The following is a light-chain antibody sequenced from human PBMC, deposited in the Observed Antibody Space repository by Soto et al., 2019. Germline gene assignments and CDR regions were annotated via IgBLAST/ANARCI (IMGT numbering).Light chain of an antibody. V-gene: IGLV2-11*01. CDR1: SSDVGGYNY. J-gene: IGLJ2*01. CDR2: DVS. Sequence: QSVLTQPRSVSGSPGQSVTISCTGTSSDVGGYNYVSWYQKYPGKAPRLMIYDVSKRPSGVPDRFSGSKSGNTSSLTISGLQAEDEADYYCCSHAGSRTVVFGGGTKLTVL. CDR3: CSHAGSRTVV.